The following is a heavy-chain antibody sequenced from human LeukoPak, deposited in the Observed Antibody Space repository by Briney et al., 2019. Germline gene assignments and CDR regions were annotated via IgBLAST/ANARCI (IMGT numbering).Heavy chain of an antibody. J-gene: IGHJ6*02. CDR1: GGSFSGYY. CDR2: INHSGST. V-gene: IGHV4-34*01. Sequence: SETLSLTCAVYGGSFSGYYWSWIRQPPGKGLEWLVEINHSGSTNYNPSLKSRVTISVDTSKNQFSLKLSSVTAADTAVYYCARVAYYYDSAGLYLNYFYGMDVWGQGTTVTVSS. D-gene: IGHD3-22*01. CDR3: ARVAYYYDSAGLYLNYFYGMDV.